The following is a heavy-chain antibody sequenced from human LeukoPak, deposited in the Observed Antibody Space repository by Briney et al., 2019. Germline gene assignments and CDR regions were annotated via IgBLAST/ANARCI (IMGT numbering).Heavy chain of an antibody. V-gene: IGHV3-30-3*01. CDR3: ARSGGLQKFDY. CDR2: ISYDGNTI. CDR1: EFTFSNYA. J-gene: IGHJ4*02. D-gene: IGHD4-11*01. Sequence: PGRSLRLSCAASEFTFSNYALHWVSQAPGKGLQWVAVISYDGNTIHYADSVKGRFIISRDASKNTLYLQMNSLRAEDTAVYYCARSGGLQKFDYWGQGTLVTVSS.